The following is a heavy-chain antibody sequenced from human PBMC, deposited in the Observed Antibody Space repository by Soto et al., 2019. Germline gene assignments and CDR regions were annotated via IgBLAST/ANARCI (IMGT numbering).Heavy chain of an antibody. Sequence: VQLVQSGAEVKQPGSSVKVSCTASGGTFSSHSINWVRQAPGQGLEWMGGIITLFGTANYAQNFQGRVTITADQSTTTAYMKLTSLRSDDTPVYYCASELGYGDFSAALLDWGQGTLVTVSS. CDR1: GGTFSSHS. J-gene: IGHJ4*02. D-gene: IGHD4-17*01. V-gene: IGHV1-69*01. CDR3: ASELGYGDFSAALLD. CDR2: IITLFGTA.